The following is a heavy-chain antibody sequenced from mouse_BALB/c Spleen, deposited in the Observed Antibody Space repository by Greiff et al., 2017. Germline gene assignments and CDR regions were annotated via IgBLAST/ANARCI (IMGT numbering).Heavy chain of an antibody. D-gene: IGHD1-2*01. V-gene: IGHV5-17*02. CDR1: GFTFSSFG. J-gene: IGHJ4*01. Sequence: EVKVVESGGGLVQPGGSRKLSCAASGFTFSSFGMHWVRQAPEKGLEWVAYISSGSSTIYYADTVKGRFTISRDNPKNTLFLQMTSLRSEDTAMYYCARSITTAYYAMDYWGQGTSVTVSS. CDR3: ARSITTAYYAMDY. CDR2: ISSGSSTI.